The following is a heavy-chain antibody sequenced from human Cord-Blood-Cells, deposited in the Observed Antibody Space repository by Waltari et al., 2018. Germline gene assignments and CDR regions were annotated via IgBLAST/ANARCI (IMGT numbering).Heavy chain of an antibody. CDR1: GFTFSSYG. J-gene: IGHJ4*02. D-gene: IGHD3-10*01. CDR3: AKDMVRGVFHY. CDR2: ISYDGSNK. V-gene: IGHV3-30*18. Sequence: QVQLVESGGGVVQPGRSLRLSCAASGFTFSSYGMYWVRQAPGKGLEWVAVISYDGSNKYYADSVKGRFTISRDNSKNTLYLQMNSLRAEDTAVYYCAKDMVRGVFHYWGQGTLVTVSS.